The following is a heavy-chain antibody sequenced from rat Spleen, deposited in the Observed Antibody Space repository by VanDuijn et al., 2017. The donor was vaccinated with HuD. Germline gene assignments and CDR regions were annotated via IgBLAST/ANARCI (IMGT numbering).Heavy chain of an antibody. Sequence: EVQLVESGGGLVQPGRSLKLSCAASGFTFSHYDMAWVRQAPAKGLEWVATINYDGSRIYYRDSVKGRFTISRDSAKSTLYLQMESLRSEDTATYYCAKDMGDYYDGTYYPYWYFDFWGPGTMVTVSS. J-gene: IGHJ1*01. CDR1: GFTFSHYD. CDR3: AKDMGDYYDGTYYPYWYFDF. V-gene: IGHV5S10*01. D-gene: IGHD1-12*02. CDR2: INYDGSRI.